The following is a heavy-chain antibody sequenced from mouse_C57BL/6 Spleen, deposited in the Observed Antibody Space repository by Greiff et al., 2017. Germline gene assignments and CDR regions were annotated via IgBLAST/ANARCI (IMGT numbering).Heavy chain of an antibody. Sequence: EVQLQQSGPELVKPGASVKISCKASGYTFTDYYMNWVKQSHGKSLEWIGDINPNNGGTSYNQKFKGKATLTVDKSSSTAYMELRSLTSEDSAVYDCASSGEGFAYWGQGTLVTVSA. CDR2: INPNNGGT. CDR1: GYTFTDYY. V-gene: IGHV1-26*01. D-gene: IGHD1-3*01. J-gene: IGHJ3*01. CDR3: ASSGEGFAY.